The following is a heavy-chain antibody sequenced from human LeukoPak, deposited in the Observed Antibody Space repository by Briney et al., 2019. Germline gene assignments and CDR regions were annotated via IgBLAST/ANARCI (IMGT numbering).Heavy chain of an antibody. V-gene: IGHV3-21*01. Sequence: GGSLRLSCAAYGFTLSSHSMNWVRQAPGKGLEWVSSISSSSSYIHSADSVKGRFTISRDNAKNSLYLQMNSLRDEDTAVYSCARDLYDSGAYSSPIDNWGQGTLVTVSS. CDR2: ISSSSSYI. D-gene: IGHD3-22*01. CDR3: ARDLYDSGAYSSPIDN. J-gene: IGHJ4*02. CDR1: GFTLSSHS.